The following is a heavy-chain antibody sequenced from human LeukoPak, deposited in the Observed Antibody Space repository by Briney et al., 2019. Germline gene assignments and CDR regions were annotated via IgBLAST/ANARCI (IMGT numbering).Heavy chain of an antibody. D-gene: IGHD2-15*01. CDR2: ISAYNGNT. CDR3: ARGDGYCSGGSCMIFDY. CDR1: GYAFTSYG. V-gene: IGHV1-18*01. Sequence: ASVKVSCKASGYAFTSYGISWVRQAPGQGLEWMGWISAYNGNTNYAQKLQGRVTMTTDTSTSTAYMELRSLRSDDTAIYYCARGDGYCSGGSCMIFDYWGQGTLVTVSS. J-gene: IGHJ4*02.